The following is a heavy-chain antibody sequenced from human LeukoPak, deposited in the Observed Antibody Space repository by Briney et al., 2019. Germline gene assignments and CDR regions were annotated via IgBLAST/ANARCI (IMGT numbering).Heavy chain of an antibody. CDR3: ARDTTIGGLFVL. Sequence: SETLSLTCTVPGGSISSYYWSWIRQPPGKGLEWIGYIYYSGSTNYNPSLKSRVTISVDTSKNQFSLKLSSVTAADTAVYYCARDTTIGGLFVLWGRGTLVTVSS. V-gene: IGHV4-59*01. D-gene: IGHD2/OR15-2a*01. J-gene: IGHJ2*01. CDR2: IYYSGST. CDR1: GGSISSYY.